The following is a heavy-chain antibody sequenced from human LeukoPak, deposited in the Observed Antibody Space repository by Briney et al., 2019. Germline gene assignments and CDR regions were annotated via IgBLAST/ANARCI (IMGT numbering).Heavy chain of an antibody. D-gene: IGHD2-2*01. Sequence: GASVKVSCKASGYTFTGYYMHWVRQAPGQGLEWMGWINPNSGVTNYAQKFQGRVTMTRDTSISTAYMELSRLRSDDTAVYYCARVPKIVVVPAAGRTNWFDPWGQGTLVTVSS. V-gene: IGHV1-2*02. CDR2: INPNSGVT. J-gene: IGHJ5*02. CDR3: ARVPKIVVVPAAGRTNWFDP. CDR1: GYTFTGYY.